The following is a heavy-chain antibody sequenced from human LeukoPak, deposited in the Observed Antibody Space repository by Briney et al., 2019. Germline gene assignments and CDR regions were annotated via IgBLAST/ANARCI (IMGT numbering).Heavy chain of an antibody. V-gene: IGHV4-59*01. D-gene: IGHD6-19*01. CDR1: GGSISSYY. CDR2: IYYSGST. J-gene: IGHJ4*02. CDR3: GRVKQQWLGELDY. Sequence: TSSETLSLTCTVSGGSISSYYWSWIRQPPGKGLEWIGYIYYSGSTNYNPSLKSRVTISVDTSKNQFSLKLSSVTAADTAVYYCGRVKQQWLGELDYWGQGTLVTVSS.